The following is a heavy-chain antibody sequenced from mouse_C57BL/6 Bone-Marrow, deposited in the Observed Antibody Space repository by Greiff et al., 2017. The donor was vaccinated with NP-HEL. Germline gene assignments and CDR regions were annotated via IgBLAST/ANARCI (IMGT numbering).Heavy chain of an antibody. V-gene: IGHV2-5*01. J-gene: IGHJ1*03. CDR1: GFSLTSYG. CDR2: IWRGGST. Sequence: VQVVESGPGLVQPSQSLSITCTVSGFSLTSYGVHWVRQSPGKGLEWLGVIWRGGSTDYNAAFMSRLSITKDNSKSQVFFKMNSLQADDTAIYYCANHYGSGYWYFDVWGTGTTVTVSS. CDR3: ANHYGSGYWYFDV. D-gene: IGHD1-1*01.